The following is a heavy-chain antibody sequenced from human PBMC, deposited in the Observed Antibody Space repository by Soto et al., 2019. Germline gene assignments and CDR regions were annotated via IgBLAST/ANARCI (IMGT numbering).Heavy chain of an antibody. J-gene: IGHJ4*02. V-gene: IGHV3-7*03. Sequence: GGSLRLSCAASGFTFSTYWMAWVRQAPGKGPGWVANMKQDGSERHYADSVKGRFTISRDNAKDSLYLQMNNLRPEDTAVYYCVRDYLRVLDYWGQGMLVTVS. CDR3: VRDYLRVLDY. CDR1: GFTFSTYW. D-gene: IGHD3-3*01. CDR2: MKQDGSER.